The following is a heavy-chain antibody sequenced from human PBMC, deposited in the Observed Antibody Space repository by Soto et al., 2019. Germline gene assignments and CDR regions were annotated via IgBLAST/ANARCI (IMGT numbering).Heavy chain of an antibody. CDR3: AREKSSSSWFDY. Sequence: PSETLSLTCTVSGGSISSYYWSWIRQPPGKGLEWIGYIYYSGSTNYNPSLKSRVTISVDTSKNQFSLKLSSVTAADTAVYYCAREKSSSSWFDYWGQGTLVTVSS. CDR1: GGSISSYY. CDR2: IYYSGST. D-gene: IGHD6-13*01. J-gene: IGHJ4*02. V-gene: IGHV4-59*01.